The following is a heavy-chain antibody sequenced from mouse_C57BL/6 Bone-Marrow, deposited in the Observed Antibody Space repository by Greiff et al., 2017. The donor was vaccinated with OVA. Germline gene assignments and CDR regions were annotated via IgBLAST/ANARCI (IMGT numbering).Heavy chain of an antibody. J-gene: IGHJ4*01. CDR1: GFSLSTSGMG. D-gene: IGHD1-1*01. CDR2: IYWDDDK. Sequence: QVQLKESGPGILQSSQTLSLTCSFSGFSLSTSGMGVSWIRQPSGQGLEWLAHIYWDDDKSYNPSLKSRLTSSHDTSRNQVFLQITSVDTADTATYYCALRNYYGSSYAMDYWGQGTSVTVSS. V-gene: IGHV8-12*01. CDR3: ALRNYYGSSYAMDY.